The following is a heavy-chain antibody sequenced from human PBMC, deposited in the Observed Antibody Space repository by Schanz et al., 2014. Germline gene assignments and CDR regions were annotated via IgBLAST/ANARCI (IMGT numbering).Heavy chain of an antibody. V-gene: IGHV3-11*03. Sequence: PGGSLRLSCAASGFTFSDYYMAWIRQAPGKGLEWVSHISGSSIHKDYADSVKGRFSISRDNGETSVYLQINSLRVEDTAVYYCARFLARYQYYGVDVWGQGTTVIVSS. J-gene: IGHJ6*02. D-gene: IGHD3-3*01. CDR1: GFTFSDYY. CDR2: ISGSSIHK. CDR3: ARFLARYQYYGVDV.